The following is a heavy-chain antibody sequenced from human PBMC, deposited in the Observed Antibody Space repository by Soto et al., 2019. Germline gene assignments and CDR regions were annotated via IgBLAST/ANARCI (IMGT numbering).Heavy chain of an antibody. J-gene: IGHJ6*03. D-gene: IGHD6-6*01. CDR3: ARVRQLVGYFYYYMDV. CDR2: ISAYNGNT. V-gene: IGHV1-18*01. CDR1: GYTFTNYG. Sequence: QVPLLQSGAEVKKPGASVKVSCKASGYTFTNYGITWVRQAPGQGLEWMGWISAYNGNTHYTQRLQGRVTGTTDTSTSTAYMELRGLRSDDTAVYYWARVRQLVGYFYYYMDVWGKGTTVTVSS.